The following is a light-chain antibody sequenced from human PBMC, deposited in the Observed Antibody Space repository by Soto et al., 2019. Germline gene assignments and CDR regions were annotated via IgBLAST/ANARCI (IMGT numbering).Light chain of an antibody. CDR1: SSNIGSNS. CDR2: TND. Sequence: QSVLTQPPSASGTPGQRVTISCSGSSSNIGSNSLNWYQQLPGAAPKLLIYTNDQRPSGVPDRFSGSKSVTSASLAISGLQSDDEADYYCAAWDDSLNGYVFGTGTKVTVL. CDR3: AAWDDSLNGYV. V-gene: IGLV1-44*01. J-gene: IGLJ1*01.